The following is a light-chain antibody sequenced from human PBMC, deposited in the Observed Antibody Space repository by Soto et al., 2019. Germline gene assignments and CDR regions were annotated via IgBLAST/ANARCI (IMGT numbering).Light chain of an antibody. J-gene: IGLJ1*01. CDR1: SCDVGGYYL. CDR2: EGS. Sequence: QSALTQPASVSGAPGQSVTISCPGTSCDVGGYYLVSWYQQHPGKAPKLMIYEGSNRPSGVPSRFSGSKSGNTASLTISGLQAEDEADYYCWSYAGSSTPYVFGTGTKVTVL. CDR3: WSYAGSSTPYV. V-gene: IGLV2-23*01.